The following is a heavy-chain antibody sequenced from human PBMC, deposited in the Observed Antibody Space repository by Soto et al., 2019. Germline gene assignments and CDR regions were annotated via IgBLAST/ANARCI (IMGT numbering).Heavy chain of an antibody. CDR1: GFTFSDYY. CDR3: ARDPLHHGSTFDY. D-gene: IGHD3-10*01. V-gene: IGHV3-11*01. Sequence: GGSLRLSCAASGFTFSDYYMSWIRQPPGRGLEWISYITSSGGTIYYADSVKGRFTISRDNAKNSLYLQINGLRAEDTAVYYCARDPLHHGSTFDYRGQGTLVTVSS. CDR2: ITSSGGTI. J-gene: IGHJ4*02.